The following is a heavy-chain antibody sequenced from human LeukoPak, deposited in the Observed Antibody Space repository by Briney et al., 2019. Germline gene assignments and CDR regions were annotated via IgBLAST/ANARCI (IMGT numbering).Heavy chain of an antibody. V-gene: IGHV4-34*01. CDR3: ARFSLVRGVIRSFDY. J-gene: IGHJ4*02. CDR2: INHSGST. CDR1: GGSFSGYY. D-gene: IGHD3-10*01. Sequence: PSETLSLTCAVYGGSFSGYYWSWIRQPPGKGLEWIGEINHSGSTNYNPSLKSRVTISVDTSKNQFSLKLSSVTAADTAVYYCARFSLVRGVIRSFDYWGQGTLVTVPS.